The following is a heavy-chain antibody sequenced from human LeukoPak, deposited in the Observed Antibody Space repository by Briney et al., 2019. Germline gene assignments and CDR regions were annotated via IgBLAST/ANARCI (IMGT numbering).Heavy chain of an antibody. D-gene: IGHD3-16*01. CDR3: GKEGGA. J-gene: IGHJ5*02. V-gene: IGHV3-23*01. CDR1: GFRFSDFT. CDR2: IGGRGGST. Sequence: GGSLRLSCAVSGFRFSDFTMTWVRQAPGKGPEWVSAIGGRGGSTYYADSVGGRFTISRDNSKDMLYLQMNSLKVEDTATYYCGKEGGAWGQGTKVTVS.